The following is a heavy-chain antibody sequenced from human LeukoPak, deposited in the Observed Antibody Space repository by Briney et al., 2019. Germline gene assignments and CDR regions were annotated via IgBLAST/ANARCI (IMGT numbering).Heavy chain of an antibody. D-gene: IGHD3-22*01. Sequence: GASVKVSCKASGYTFTGYYMHWVRQAPGQGLEWMGWISAYNGNTNYAQKLQGRVTMTTDTSTSTAYMELRSLRSDDTAVYYCARDSPDYYDSSGYDRWGQGTLVTVSS. CDR1: GYTFTGYY. V-gene: IGHV1-18*04. J-gene: IGHJ5*02. CDR3: ARDSPDYYDSSGYDR. CDR2: ISAYNGNT.